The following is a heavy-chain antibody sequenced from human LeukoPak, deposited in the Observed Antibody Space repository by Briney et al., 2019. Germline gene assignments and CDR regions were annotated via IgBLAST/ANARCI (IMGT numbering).Heavy chain of an antibody. V-gene: IGHV3-53*01. Sequence: GGSLRLSCAATGFTVSRNFMSWVRQAPGKGLEWVSVIYSGGSTYYADSVKGRFTISRDNSKNTLYLQMNSLKTEDTAMYYCSSWGSTPGVSSDDYWGQGTLVTVSS. CDR3: SSWGSTPGVSSDDY. D-gene: IGHD6-6*01. J-gene: IGHJ4*02. CDR1: GFTVSRNF. CDR2: IYSGGST.